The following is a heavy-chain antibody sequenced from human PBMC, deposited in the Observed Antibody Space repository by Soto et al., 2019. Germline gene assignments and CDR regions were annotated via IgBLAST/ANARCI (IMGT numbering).Heavy chain of an antibody. V-gene: IGHV3-30-3*01. Sequence: QVQLVESGGGVVQPGRSLRLSCAASGFTFSSYAMHWVRQAPGKGLEWVAVISYDGSNKYYADSVKGRFTISRDNSKNTLYLQMNSLSAEDTAVYYCARDLAVAGYYYYYGMDVWGQGTTVTVSS. CDR2: ISYDGSNK. CDR3: ARDLAVAGYYYYYGMDV. D-gene: IGHD6-19*01. CDR1: GFTFSSYA. J-gene: IGHJ6*02.